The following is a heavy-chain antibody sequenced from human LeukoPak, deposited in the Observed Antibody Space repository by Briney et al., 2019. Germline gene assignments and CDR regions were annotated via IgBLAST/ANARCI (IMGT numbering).Heavy chain of an antibody. D-gene: IGHD2/OR15-2a*01. CDR2: ISGRGGNT. J-gene: IGHJ5*02. V-gene: IGHV3-23*01. CDR1: GFTFTNYA. CDR3: ARDTSIA. Sequence: GGSLRLSCAASGFTFTNYAMNWVRQAPGKGLEWVSCISGRGGNTYYADSVKGRFTISRDNSKNTLYLQMNSLRAEDTAVYYCARDTSIAWGQGTLVAVSS.